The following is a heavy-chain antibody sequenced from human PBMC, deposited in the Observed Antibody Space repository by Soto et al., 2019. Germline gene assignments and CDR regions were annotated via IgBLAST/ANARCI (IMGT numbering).Heavy chain of an antibody. D-gene: IGHD2-15*01. CDR3: ARDGWWVAATSGLFDYGMDV. J-gene: IGHJ6*02. Sequence: QVQLVQSGAEVKKPGSSVKVSSKASGGTFSSYAISWVRQAPGQGLEWMGGIIPIFGTANYAQKFQGRVTITADESTSTAYMELSSLRSEDTAVYYCARDGWWVAATSGLFDYGMDVWGQGTTVTVSS. V-gene: IGHV1-69*01. CDR1: GGTFSSYA. CDR2: IIPIFGTA.